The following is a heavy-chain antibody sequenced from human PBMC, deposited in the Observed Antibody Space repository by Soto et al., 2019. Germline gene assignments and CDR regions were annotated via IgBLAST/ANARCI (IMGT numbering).Heavy chain of an antibody. D-gene: IGHD6-25*01. CDR1: GYTFTGYS. Sequence: ASVKVSCKASGYTFTGYSIHWVRQAPGQGLEWMGWINPNSGGTNYAQKFQGCITMTRDTSISTAYMELSRLRSDDTAVYYCARGADQSDAFDICGQVRMVTVS. CDR2: INPNSGGT. V-gene: IGHV1-2*04. CDR3: ARGADQSDAFDI. J-gene: IGHJ3*02.